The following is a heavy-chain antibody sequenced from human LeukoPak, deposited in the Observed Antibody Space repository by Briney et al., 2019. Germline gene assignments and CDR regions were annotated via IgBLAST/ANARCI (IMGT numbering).Heavy chain of an antibody. V-gene: IGHV3-11*04. CDR1: GFTFTDYW. CDR3: ARVGQFDS. J-gene: IGHJ4*02. CDR2: ISISGGTI. Sequence: GGSLRLSCAASGFTFTDYWMSWIRQAPGKGLEWISYISISGGTIYYAESVKGRFTISRDNVKSSLYLQMNSLRGEDTAVYYCARVGQFDSWGQGTLVTVSS.